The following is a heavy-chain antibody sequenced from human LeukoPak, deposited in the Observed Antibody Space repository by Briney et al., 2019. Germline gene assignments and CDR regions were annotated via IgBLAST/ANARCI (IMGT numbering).Heavy chain of an antibody. V-gene: IGHV1-46*01. CDR3: ARDGSFFNFDH. D-gene: IGHD3-10*01. J-gene: IGHJ4*02. CDR2: ISPSGGST. Sequence: ASVKVSCKAFGYTFTSNYMHWVRQAPGQGPEWMGVISPSGGSTTYAQKFQGRLTLTRDMSTGTFYMELSSLRSDDTAVYYCARDGSFFNFDHWGQGTLVTVSP. CDR1: GYTFTSNY.